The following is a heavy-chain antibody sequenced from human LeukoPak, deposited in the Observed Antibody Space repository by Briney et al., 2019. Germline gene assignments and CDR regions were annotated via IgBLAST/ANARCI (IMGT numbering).Heavy chain of an antibody. CDR1: GSTVSSNY. CDR3: AKGYCSSTSCYIDY. D-gene: IGHD2-2*01. V-gene: IGHV3-53*01. J-gene: IGHJ4*02. CDR2: IYSGGST. Sequence: PGGSLRLSCAASGSTVSSNYMSWVRQAPGKGLEWVSVIYSGGSTYYADSVKGRFTISRDNSKNTLYLQMNSLRAEDTAVYYCAKGYCSSTSCYIDYWGQGTLVTVSS.